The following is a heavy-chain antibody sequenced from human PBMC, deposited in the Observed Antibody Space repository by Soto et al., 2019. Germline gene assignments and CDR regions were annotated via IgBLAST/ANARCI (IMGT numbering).Heavy chain of an antibody. CDR1: GFTFSSYG. CDR2: IWYDGSNK. CDR3: ARDLPATVTTGYDY. D-gene: IGHD4-17*01. J-gene: IGHJ4*02. V-gene: IGHV3-33*01. Sequence: GGSLRLSCAASGFTFSSYGMHWVRQAPGKGLEWVAVIWYDGSNKYYSDSVKGRFTISRDNSKNTLYLQMNSLRAEDTAVYYCARDLPATVTTGYDYWGQGTLVTVSS.